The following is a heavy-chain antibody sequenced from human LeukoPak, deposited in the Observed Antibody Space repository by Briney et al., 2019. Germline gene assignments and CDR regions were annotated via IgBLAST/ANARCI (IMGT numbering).Heavy chain of an antibody. CDR3: AKERQWMAYYFDY. J-gene: IGHJ4*02. D-gene: IGHD6-19*01. V-gene: IGHV3-30*19. CDR1: GFTFSSYG. Sequence: PGGSLRLSCAASGFTFSSYGMHWVRQAPGKGLEWVVVISYDGQNNYYADSVKGRFTISRDNSKNTVYLQMNSLRTEDTALYYCAKERQWMAYYFDYWGQGTLVTVSS. CDR2: ISYDGQNN.